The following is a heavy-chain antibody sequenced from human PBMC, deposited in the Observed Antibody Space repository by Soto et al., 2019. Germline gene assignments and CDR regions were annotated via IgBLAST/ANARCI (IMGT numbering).Heavy chain of an antibody. CDR2: INHSGTV. Sequence: QVHLQQWGAGLLKPSETLSLTCAVNGGAFTGYYWTWIRQSPGKGLQWIGEINHSGTVDYNPSLKSRVTFSMDTSAKQFSLPLTSVSAADTAVYYCTIAGAALVRGSIGGFDYWGQGTLVTVSS. J-gene: IGHJ4*02. V-gene: IGHV4-34*01. CDR3: TIAGAALVRGSIGGFDY. D-gene: IGHD3-10*01. CDR1: GGAFTGYY.